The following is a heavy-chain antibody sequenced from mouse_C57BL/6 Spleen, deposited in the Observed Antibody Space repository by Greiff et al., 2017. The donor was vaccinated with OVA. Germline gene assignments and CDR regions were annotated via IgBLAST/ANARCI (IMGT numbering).Heavy chain of an antibody. CDR3: ARFYDGDY. Sequence: QVQLQQPGAELVMPGASVKLSCKASGYTFTSYWMHWVKQRPGQGLEWIGEIDPSDSYTNYNQKFKGKSTLTVDKSSSTAYMQLSSLTSEDSAVYYCARFYDGDYWGQGTTLTVSS. J-gene: IGHJ2*01. CDR2: IDPSDSYT. V-gene: IGHV1-69*01. D-gene: IGHD2-3*01. CDR1: GYTFTSYW.